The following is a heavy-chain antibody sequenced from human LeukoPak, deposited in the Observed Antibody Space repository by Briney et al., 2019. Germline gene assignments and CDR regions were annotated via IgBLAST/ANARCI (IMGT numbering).Heavy chain of an antibody. CDR2: ISGRSDYI. CDR3: AREHTTVTSLLDY. D-gene: IGHD4-17*01. CDR1: GFSFSSYS. J-gene: IGHJ4*02. Sequence: PGGSLRLSCAASGFSFSSYSMNWVRQAPGKGLEWVSAISGRSDYIYYTDSLKGRITISRDNAKNSLYLQMNSPRAEDTAVYYCAREHTTVTSLLDYWGQGTLVTVSS. V-gene: IGHV3-21*01.